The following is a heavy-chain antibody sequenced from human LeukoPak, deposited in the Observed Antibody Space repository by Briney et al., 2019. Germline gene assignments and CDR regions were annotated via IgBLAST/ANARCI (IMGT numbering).Heavy chain of an antibody. V-gene: IGHV3-23*01. Sequence: PGGSLRLSCAASGFTFSSYARSWVRQAPGKGLEWVSAISGSGGSTYYADSVKGRFTISRDNSKNTLYLQMNSLRAEDTAVYYCARARITIFGVVRPPRDYWGQGTLVTVSS. CDR1: GFTFSSYA. J-gene: IGHJ4*02. CDR3: ARARITIFGVVRPPRDY. D-gene: IGHD3-3*01. CDR2: ISGSGGST.